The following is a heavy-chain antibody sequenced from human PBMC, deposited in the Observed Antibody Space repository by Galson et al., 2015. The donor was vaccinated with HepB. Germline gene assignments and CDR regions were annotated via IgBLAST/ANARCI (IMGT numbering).Heavy chain of an antibody. Sequence: SETLSLTCAVYGGSFSDYYWSWFRQPPGKGLEWIGEISHSGSTDYTPSLKSRVTISVDASKNQFSLKLRSVTAADTAVYYCARVRRRATDAYNWFDPWGQGTLVTVSS. CDR1: GGSFSDYY. J-gene: IGHJ5*02. CDR2: ISHSGST. D-gene: IGHD5-12*01. CDR3: ARVRRRATDAYNWFDP. V-gene: IGHV4-34*01.